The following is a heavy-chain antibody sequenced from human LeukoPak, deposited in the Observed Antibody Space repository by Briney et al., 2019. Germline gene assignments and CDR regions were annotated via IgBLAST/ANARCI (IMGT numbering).Heavy chain of an antibody. CDR2: ISNSDDST. Sequence: PGGSLRLSCAASGFTFSNYAMRWVRQAPGKGLEWVSGISNSDDSTYYADSVKGRFTISRDNSENTLFLRMNSLRAEDTAVYYCAKATGYLLWGQGTLVIVSS. V-gene: IGHV3-23*01. D-gene: IGHD1-14*01. CDR1: GFTFSNYA. J-gene: IGHJ4*02. CDR3: AKATGYLL.